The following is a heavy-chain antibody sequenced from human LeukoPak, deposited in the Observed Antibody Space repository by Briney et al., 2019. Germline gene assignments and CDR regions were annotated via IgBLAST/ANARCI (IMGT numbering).Heavy chain of an antibody. D-gene: IGHD6-13*01. CDR3: ARKVAAGIYNWFDP. Sequence: ASVKVSCKASGGTFSSYAISWVRQAPGQGLEWMGWINTNTGNPTYAQGFTGRFVFSLDTSVSTAYLQISSLKAEDTAVYYCARKVAAGIYNWFDPWGQGTLVTVSS. V-gene: IGHV7-4-1*02. CDR2: INTNTGNP. CDR1: GGTFSSYA. J-gene: IGHJ5*02.